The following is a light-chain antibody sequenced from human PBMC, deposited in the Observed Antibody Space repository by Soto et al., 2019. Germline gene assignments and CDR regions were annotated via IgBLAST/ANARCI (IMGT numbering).Light chain of an antibody. J-gene: IGKJ1*01. CDR3: QHRGT. Sequence: DIQMTQSPSTLSASVGDRVTITCRASQSISSWLAWYQQKPGKAPKLLIYDASSLESGVPSRFSGSGSGTEFTLTISSLQPDDFATYYCQHRGTVGQGTKVDIK. CDR2: DAS. CDR1: QSISSW. V-gene: IGKV1-5*01.